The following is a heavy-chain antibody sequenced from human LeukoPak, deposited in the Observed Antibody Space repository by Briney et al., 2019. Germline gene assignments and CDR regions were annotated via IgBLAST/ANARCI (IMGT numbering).Heavy chain of an antibody. CDR2: IKQDGTEK. D-gene: IGHD3-10*01. J-gene: IGHJ4*02. V-gene: IGHV3-7*03. CDR1: GFTFSSYW. Sequence: GGSLRLSCAASGFTFSSYWMGWVRQAPGKGLEWVANIKQDGTEKYYVDSVKGRFTISRDNAKNSLYLQMDSLRAEDTAVYYCARDKSAGADTGSSFYYWGQGALVTVSS. CDR3: ARDKSAGADTGSSFYY.